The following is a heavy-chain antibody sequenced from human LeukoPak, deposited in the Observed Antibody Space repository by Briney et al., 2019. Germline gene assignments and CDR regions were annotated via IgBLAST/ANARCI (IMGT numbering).Heavy chain of an antibody. D-gene: IGHD6-6*01. CDR2: ISASNGNT. Sequence: ASVKVSCKASGYTFTSYGISWVRQAPGQGLEWMGWISASNGNTNYAQKLQGRVTMTTDTSTSTAYMELRSLRSDDTAVYYCARDYGSTEYSSSSDWFDPWGQGTLVTVSS. CDR3: ARDYGSTEYSSSSDWFDP. CDR1: GYTFTSYG. V-gene: IGHV1-18*04. J-gene: IGHJ5*02.